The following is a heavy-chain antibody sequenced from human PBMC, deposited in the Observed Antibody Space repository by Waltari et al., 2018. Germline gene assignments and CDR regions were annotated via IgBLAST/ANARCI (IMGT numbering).Heavy chain of an antibody. Sequence: QVQLVESGGGVVQPGRSLRLSCAASGFTFSSYAMHWVRQAPGKGLGWVAVISYDGSNKYYADSVKGRFTISRDNSKNTLYLQMNSLRAEDTAVYYCARDPRTTYYDFWSSGMGGDAFDIWGQGTMVTVSS. CDR2: ISYDGSNK. V-gene: IGHV3-30-3*01. CDR3: ARDPRTTYYDFWSSGMGGDAFDI. J-gene: IGHJ3*02. CDR1: GFTFSSYA. D-gene: IGHD3-3*01.